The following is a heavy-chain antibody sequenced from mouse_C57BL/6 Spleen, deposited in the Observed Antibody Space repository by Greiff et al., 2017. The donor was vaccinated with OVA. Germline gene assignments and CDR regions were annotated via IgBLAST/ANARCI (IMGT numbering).Heavy chain of an antibody. CDR2: IYPGDGDT. V-gene: IGHV1-82*01. J-gene: IGHJ2*01. CDR1: GYAFSSSW. CDR3: ARWWFDY. Sequence: VQLQQSGPELVKPGASVKISCKASGYAFSSSWRNWVKQRPGKGLEWIGRIYPGDGDTNYNGKCKGKATLTADKSSSTAYMQLSSLTSEDSAVYFCARWWFDYWGQGTTLTVSS. D-gene: IGHD1-1*02.